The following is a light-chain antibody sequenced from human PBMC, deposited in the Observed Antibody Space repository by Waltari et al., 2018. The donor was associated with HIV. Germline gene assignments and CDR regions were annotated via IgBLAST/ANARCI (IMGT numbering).Light chain of an antibody. CDR2: GAS. CDR1: QDITSS. Sequence: DIQVTQSPSSLSVSLGDTVTITCRATQDITSSLAWYQHKPGTPPKLLMYGASTLQSGVPSRFRGSGSGTDFTLTITSLQSEDIGIYYCQKYDRAPYTFGQGTRLEI. CDR3: QKYDRAPYT. J-gene: IGKJ2*01. V-gene: IGKV1-27*01.